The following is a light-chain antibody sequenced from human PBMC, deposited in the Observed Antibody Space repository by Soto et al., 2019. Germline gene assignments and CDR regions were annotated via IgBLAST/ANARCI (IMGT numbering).Light chain of an antibody. J-gene: IGLJ3*02. CDR1: NNDIGGYTY. CDR3: CSYAGGWV. V-gene: IGLV2-8*01. CDR2: EVN. Sequence: QSVLTQPPSASGSPGQSVTISCTGTNNDIGGYTYVSWYQQLPGKAPKLMIYEVNKRPSGIPDRFSGSKSGNTASLTVSGLQAADEADYYCCSYAGGWVFGGGTKLTVL.